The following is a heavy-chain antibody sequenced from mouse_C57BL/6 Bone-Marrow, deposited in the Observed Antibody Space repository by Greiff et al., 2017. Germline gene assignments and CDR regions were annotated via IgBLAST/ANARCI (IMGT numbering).Heavy chain of an antibody. Sequence: QVQLKQSGAELVRPGTSVKMSCKASGYTFTNYWIGWAKQRPGHGLEWIGDIYPGGGYTNYNEKFKGKATLTADKSSSTAYMQFSSLTSEDSAIYYCAYYDYDGGFAYWGQGALVTVSA. CDR2: IYPGGGYT. J-gene: IGHJ3*01. CDR3: AYYDYDGGFAY. CDR1: GYTFTNYW. V-gene: IGHV1-63*01. D-gene: IGHD2-4*01.